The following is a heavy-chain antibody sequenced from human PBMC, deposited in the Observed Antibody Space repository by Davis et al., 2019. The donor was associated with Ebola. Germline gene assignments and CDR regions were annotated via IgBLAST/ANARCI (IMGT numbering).Heavy chain of an antibody. CDR3: ARQESLYGWSDY. CDR1: GYGFADYW. CDR2: IYAGDSDS. Sequence: GESLKISCKGSGYGFADYWIAWVRQTPGKGLEWMGIIYAGDSDSRYSPSFEGQVISSVDRSIKTVYLQWKSLRASDTAKYYCARQESLYGWSDYWGQGTLVTVSS. J-gene: IGHJ4*02. D-gene: IGHD2-8*01. V-gene: IGHV5-51*01.